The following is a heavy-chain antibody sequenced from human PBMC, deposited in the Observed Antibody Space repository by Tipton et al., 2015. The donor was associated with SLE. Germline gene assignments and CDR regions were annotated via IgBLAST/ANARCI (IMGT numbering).Heavy chain of an antibody. CDR2: ISGSGGST. D-gene: IGHD4-17*01. CDR1: GFRFSNYA. V-gene: IGHV3-23*01. CDR3: AKDQRWTTVSADY. Sequence: SLRLSCTCSGFRFSNYAMTWVRQAPGKGLEWVSVISGSGGSTYYPDSVKGRFTISRDNSKNTLYLQMNSLRAEDTAVYYCAKDQRWTTVSADYWGQGTLVTVSS. J-gene: IGHJ4*02.